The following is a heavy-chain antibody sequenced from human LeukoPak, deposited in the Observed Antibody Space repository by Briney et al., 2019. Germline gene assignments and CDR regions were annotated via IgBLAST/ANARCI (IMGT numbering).Heavy chain of an antibody. CDR2: LYNSRTT. D-gene: IGHD6-19*01. V-gene: IGHV4-39*01. CDR3: ARQVVAVAGTGYFDY. J-gene: IGHJ4*02. CDR1: GGSIRSSSYC. Sequence: SETLSLTCSVSGGSIRSSSYCWGWIRQPPGKGLEWIGSLYNSRTTYYNPSLKSRVTISVDTSKNQFSLKVNSVTAADTAVYFCARQVVAVAGTGYFDYWGQGTLVTVFS.